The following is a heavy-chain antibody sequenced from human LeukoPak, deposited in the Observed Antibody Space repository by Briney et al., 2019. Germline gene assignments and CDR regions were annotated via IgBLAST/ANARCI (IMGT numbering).Heavy chain of an antibody. D-gene: IGHD5-24*01. V-gene: IGHV3-23*01. J-gene: IGHJ4*02. CDR1: GFTFSSYA. Sequence: GGSLRLSCAASGFTFSSYAMSWVRQAPGKGLEWVSAISGSGGSTYYADSVKGRFTISRDNSKNTLYLQMNSLRAEDTAVYYCAKDATRWMATFPVPTFDYWGQGTLVTV. CDR3: AKDATRWMATFPVPTFDY. CDR2: ISGSGGST.